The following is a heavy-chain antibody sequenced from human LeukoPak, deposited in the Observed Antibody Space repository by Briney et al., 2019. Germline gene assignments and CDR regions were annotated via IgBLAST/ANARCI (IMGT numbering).Heavy chain of an antibody. J-gene: IGHJ5*02. CDR2: VDPEDGET. CDR3: ARETGSSSSGTSRFDP. V-gene: IGHV1-69-2*01. D-gene: IGHD3-9*01. CDR1: GYTFSDSY. Sequence: ASVKISCKASGYTFSDSYMHWFQQATGKGLECMGRVDPEDGETVYAKQFQGRLTISADTSTDTAYLDLINLKSEDTAVYYCARETGSSSSGTSRFDPWGQGTLVTVSS.